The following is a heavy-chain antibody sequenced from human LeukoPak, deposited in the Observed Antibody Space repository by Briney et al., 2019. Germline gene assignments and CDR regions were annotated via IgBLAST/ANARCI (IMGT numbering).Heavy chain of an antibody. CDR2: LNHDGTAK. J-gene: IGHJ4*02. CDR1: GFTSSSYW. V-gene: IGHV3-7*01. D-gene: IGHD4-23*01. Sequence: GGSLRLSCAASGFTSSSYWMSWVRQAPGKGLEWVANLNHDGTAKFYVDSVKGRFTISRDNAKNSLYLQMSNLRAEDTAVYYCATSADSPGNSWGQGTLITVSS. CDR3: ATSADSPGNS.